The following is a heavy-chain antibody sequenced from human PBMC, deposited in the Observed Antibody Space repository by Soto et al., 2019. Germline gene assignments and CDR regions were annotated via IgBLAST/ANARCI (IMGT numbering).Heavy chain of an antibody. CDR3: ASDGSIVEAAMGSQYVYGMDG. D-gene: IGHD5-18*01. J-gene: IGHJ6*02. CDR2: IVPICGTA. Sequence: QVQLVQSGAEVKKPGSSVKVYCKASGGTFISYALSWLRQSPGQGIEWIGGIVPICGTANYAQKFQGRVTFTADEATTTAYMELRSRRSEDTAVSNCASDGSIVEAAMGSQYVYGMDGWGQGATVSVAS. V-gene: IGHV1-69*12. CDR1: GGTFISYA.